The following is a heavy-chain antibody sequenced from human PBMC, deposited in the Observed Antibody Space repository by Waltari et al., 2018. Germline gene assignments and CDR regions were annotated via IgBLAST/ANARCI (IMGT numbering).Heavy chain of an antibody. CDR1: GGSFSSSSYY. CDR2: IYYDGKT. D-gene: IGHD6-25*01. Sequence: QLQLQESGPGLVKPSETLSLTCTVSGGSFSSSSYYWVWIRQPPGQGLEWVGSIYYDGKTYYNPSLKSRVTISVDTSKNQFSLKVSSVAATDTAVYYCARRGHTSGPTWGQGTLVTVSS. CDR3: ARRGHTSGPT. V-gene: IGHV4-39*01. J-gene: IGHJ4*02.